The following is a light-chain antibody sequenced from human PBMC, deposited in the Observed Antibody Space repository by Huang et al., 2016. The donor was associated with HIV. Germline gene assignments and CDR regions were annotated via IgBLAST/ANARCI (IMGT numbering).Light chain of an antibody. CDR2: GAS. CDR3: QQYNNWPWT. J-gene: IGKJ1*01. CDR1: QSVSSN. Sequence: EKVMTQSPATLSVSPWERATLSCRASQSVSSNLAWYQQKPGQAPRLLMYGASTRATGIPARFRGSGSGTEFTLTISSLQSEDFAVYYCQQYNNWPWTFGQGTKVEIK. V-gene: IGKV3-15*01.